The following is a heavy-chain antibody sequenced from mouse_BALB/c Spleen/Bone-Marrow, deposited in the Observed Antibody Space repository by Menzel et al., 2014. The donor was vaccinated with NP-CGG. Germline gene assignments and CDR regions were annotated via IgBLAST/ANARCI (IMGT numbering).Heavy chain of an antibody. J-gene: IGHJ2*01. Sequence: VKLVESGPELVKPGASVKISCKASGYAFSSSWMNWVKQRPGQGLEWIGRIYPGDGDINYNGNFKGKATLTADKSSSTAYMQLSGLTSVDSAVYFCVRGGNYRFDYRGQGTTLTVAS. CDR1: GYAFSSSW. V-gene: IGHV1-82*01. D-gene: IGHD2-1*01. CDR2: IYPGDGDI. CDR3: VRGGNYRFDY.